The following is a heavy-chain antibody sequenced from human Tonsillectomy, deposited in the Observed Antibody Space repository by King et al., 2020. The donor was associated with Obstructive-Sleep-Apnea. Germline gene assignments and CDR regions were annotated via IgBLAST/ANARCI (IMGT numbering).Heavy chain of an antibody. J-gene: IGHJ4*02. V-gene: IGHV4-31*03. CDR2: IYYSGST. CDR1: GGSISSGGYY. D-gene: IGHD3-10*01. CDR3: AREEEGGDYYGSGS. Sequence: VQLQASGPGLVKPSQTLSLTCTVSGGSISSGGYYWSWIRQHPGKGLEWIGYIYYSGSTYYNPSLKSRVTISVDRSKNQFSLKLSSVTVADTAGYYCAREEEGGDYYGSGSWGQGTLVTVSS.